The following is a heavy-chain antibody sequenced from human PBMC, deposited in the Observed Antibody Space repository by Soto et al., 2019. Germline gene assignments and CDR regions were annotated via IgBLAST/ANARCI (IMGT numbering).Heavy chain of an antibody. CDR2: ISYDGSNK. CDR3: ARDSNYYDSSGYWAGDAFDI. CDR1: GFTFSSYA. Sequence: QVQLVESGGAVVQPGRSLRLSCAASGFTFSSYAMHWVRQAPGKGLEWVAVISYDGSNKYYADSVKGRFTISRDNSKNTLYLQMNSLRAEDTAVYYCARDSNYYDSSGYWAGDAFDIWGQGTTVTVSS. J-gene: IGHJ3*02. D-gene: IGHD3-22*01. V-gene: IGHV3-30-3*01.